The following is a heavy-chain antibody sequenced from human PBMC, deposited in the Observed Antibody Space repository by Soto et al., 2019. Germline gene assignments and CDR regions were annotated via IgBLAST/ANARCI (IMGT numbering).Heavy chain of an antibody. Sequence: GGSLRLSCAASGFTFSSYAMHWVRQAPGKGLEWVAVISYDGSNKYYADSVKGRFTISRDNSKNTLYLQMNSLRAEDTAVYYCARVGQQLTHYYYYYGMDVWGQGTTVTVSS. V-gene: IGHV3-30-3*01. CDR2: ISYDGSNK. CDR1: GFTFSSYA. CDR3: ARVGQQLTHYYYYYGMDV. D-gene: IGHD6-13*01. J-gene: IGHJ6*02.